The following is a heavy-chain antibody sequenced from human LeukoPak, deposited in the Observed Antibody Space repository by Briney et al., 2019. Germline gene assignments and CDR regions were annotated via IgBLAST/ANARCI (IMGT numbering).Heavy chain of an antibody. CDR1: GYTFTSFY. J-gene: IGHJ4*02. V-gene: IGHV1-46*01. CDR2: INPSGGST. D-gene: IGHD3-22*01. CDR3: ARGYYDSSGYDPGLGY. Sequence: GASVKVSCKASGYTFTSFYMQWVRQAPGQGLEWMGIINPSGGSTNYAQKFQGRVSMTRDTSTSTVYMEPSSLRSEDTAMYWCARGYYDSSGYDPGLGYWGQGTLVTVSS.